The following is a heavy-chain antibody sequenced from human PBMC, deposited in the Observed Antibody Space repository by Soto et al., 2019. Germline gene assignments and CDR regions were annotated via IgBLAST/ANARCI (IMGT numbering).Heavy chain of an antibody. V-gene: IGHV3-30-3*01. CDR1: GFTFSSYS. CDR3: ARGHYFYSRFPFDH. CDR2: ASSDGSNQ. J-gene: IGHJ4*02. Sequence: QVQLVESGGGVVQPGRSLRLSCAASGFTFSSYSMHWVRQAPGKGVEWVAFASSDGSNQDYADSVKGRFTISRDSSMKTVYLQMNSLRTEDTAVYYCARGHYFYSRFPFDHWGQGTLVTVSS. D-gene: IGHD3-22*01.